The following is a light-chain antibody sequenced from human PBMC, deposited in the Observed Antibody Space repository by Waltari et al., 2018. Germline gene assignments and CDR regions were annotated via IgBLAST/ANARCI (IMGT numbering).Light chain of an antibody. CDR1: QSVLFRSNNKNY. V-gene: IGKV4-1*01. J-gene: IGKJ5*01. CDR3: QRDDTFPPLTRDEDLPPIT. CDR2: GAS. Sequence: DIVMTQSPDSLAVSLGERATINCKSSQSVLFRSNNKNYLAWYQQKPVQTPQLLMYGASTREPGVTDRFSGSGSGTDFTLTINSLQPEDIGTYYCQRDDTFPPLTRDEDLPPITFGQGTRLEIK.